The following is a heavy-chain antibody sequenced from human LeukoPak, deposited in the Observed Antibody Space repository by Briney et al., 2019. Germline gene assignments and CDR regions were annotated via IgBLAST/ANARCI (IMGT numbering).Heavy chain of an antibody. D-gene: IGHD2-21*02. J-gene: IGHJ6*02. Sequence: SETLSLTCAVYGGSFSGYYWSWIRQPPGKGLEWIGEINHSGSTNYNPSLKSRVTISVDTSKNQFSLKLSSVTAADTAVYYCARGRADIVVVTAILNYYYYYGMDVWGQGTTVTVSS. CDR3: ARGRADIVVVTAILNYYYYYGMDV. CDR2: INHSGST. V-gene: IGHV4-34*01. CDR1: GGSFSGYY.